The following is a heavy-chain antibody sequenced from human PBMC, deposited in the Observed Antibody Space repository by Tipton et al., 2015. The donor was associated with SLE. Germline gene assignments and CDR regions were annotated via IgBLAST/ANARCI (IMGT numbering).Heavy chain of an antibody. CDR3: ARFTYGSGSYGD. CDR2: INSDGSST. CDR1: GFTLSSYW. D-gene: IGHD3-10*01. V-gene: IGHV3-74*01. Sequence: GSLRLSCAASGFTLSSYWMHWVRQAPGKGLVWVSRINSDGSSTSYADSVKGRFTISRDNAKNTLYLQMNSLRAEDTAVYYCARFTYGSGSYGDWGQGTLVTVSS. J-gene: IGHJ4*02.